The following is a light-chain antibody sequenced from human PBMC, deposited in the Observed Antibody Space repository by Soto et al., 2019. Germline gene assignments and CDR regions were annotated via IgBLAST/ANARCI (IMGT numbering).Light chain of an antibody. CDR1: SSNIGSNT. CDR3: AAWDDSLNGYYV. Sequence: QSVLTQPPSASRTPGQRVTMSCSGSSSNIGSNTVNWYQQLPGTAPKLLIYSNNQRPSGAPDRVSGSKSGTSASLAISGLQSEDEADYYCAAWDDSLNGYYVFGTGTKVTVL. J-gene: IGLJ1*01. CDR2: SNN. V-gene: IGLV1-44*01.